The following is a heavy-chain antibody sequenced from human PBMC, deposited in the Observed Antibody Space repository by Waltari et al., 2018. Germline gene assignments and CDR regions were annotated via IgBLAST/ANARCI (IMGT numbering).Heavy chain of an antibody. V-gene: IGHV3-33*01. J-gene: IGHJ4*02. Sequence: QVQLVESGGGVVQPGRSLRLSCEASGFTFTAYGMHWVRQAPGKGLEWVAVIWFDGSNKHNADTVKGRFTISRDNSRNTLYLQMSGLRADDTAVYYCARDSDYSIGWFGGGFDYWGQGTLVTVSS. CDR1: GFTFTAYG. CDR3: ARDSDYSIGWFGGGFDY. D-gene: IGHD3-16*01. CDR2: IWFDGSNK.